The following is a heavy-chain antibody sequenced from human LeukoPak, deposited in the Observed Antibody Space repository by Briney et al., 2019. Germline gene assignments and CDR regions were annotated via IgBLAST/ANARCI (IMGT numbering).Heavy chain of an antibody. CDR3: ARPGLTRTFEDYMDV. Sequence: ASVTVSFKASGGTFSSYAISWVRQAPGQGLEWMGGIIPIFGTANYAQKFQGRVTITADKSTSTAYMELSSLRSEDTAVYYCARPGLTRTFEDYMDVWGKGTTVTVSS. CDR2: IIPIFGTA. J-gene: IGHJ6*03. D-gene: IGHD4/OR15-4a*01. V-gene: IGHV1-69*06. CDR1: GGTFSSYA.